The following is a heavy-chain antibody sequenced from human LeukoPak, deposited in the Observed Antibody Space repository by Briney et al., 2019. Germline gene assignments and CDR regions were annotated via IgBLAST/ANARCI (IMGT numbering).Heavy chain of an antibody. Sequence: GESLKISCKGSGYSFTTYWIGWVRQMPGKGLEYMGIIYPGDSDTRYSPSFQGQVTISTDKSISTAYLQWSSLKASDTAMYYCATTNIAVAGLDAFDIWGQGTMVTVSS. V-gene: IGHV5-51*01. CDR3: ATTNIAVAGLDAFDI. CDR2: IYPGDSDT. D-gene: IGHD6-19*01. J-gene: IGHJ3*02. CDR1: GYSFTTYW.